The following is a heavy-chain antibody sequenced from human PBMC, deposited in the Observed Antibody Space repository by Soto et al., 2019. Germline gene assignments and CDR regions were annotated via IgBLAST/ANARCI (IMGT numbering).Heavy chain of an antibody. Sequence: LSLPCAASGFTFSSYSMNWVRQAPGKGLEWVSSISSSSSYIYYADSVKGRFTISRDNAKNSLYLQMNSLRAEDTAVYYCARDGGAAGTLDDYYYYYMDVWGKGTTVTVSS. CDR3: ARDGGAAGTLDDYYYYYMDV. V-gene: IGHV3-21*01. J-gene: IGHJ6*03. CDR1: GFTFSSYS. CDR2: ISSSSSYI. D-gene: IGHD6-13*01.